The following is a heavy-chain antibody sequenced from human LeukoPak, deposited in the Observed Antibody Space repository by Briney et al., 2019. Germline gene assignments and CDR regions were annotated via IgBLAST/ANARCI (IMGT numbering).Heavy chain of an antibody. J-gene: IGHJ5*02. CDR1: GGSISSYY. D-gene: IGHD1-26*01. V-gene: IGHV4-59*01. CDR2: VYYSGST. Sequence: SETLSLTCTVSGGSISSYYWSWIRQPPGKGLEWIGYVYYSGSTNYNPSLKSRVTISVDTSKNQFSLKLSSVTAADTAVYYCARTPREVWFDPWGQGTLVTVSS. CDR3: ARTPREVWFDP.